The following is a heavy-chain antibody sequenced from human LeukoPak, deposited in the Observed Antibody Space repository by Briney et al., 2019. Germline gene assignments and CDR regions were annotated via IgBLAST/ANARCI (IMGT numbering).Heavy chain of an antibody. Sequence: ASETLSLTCTVSGGSISSYYWSWIRQPAGKGLEWIGRIYTSGSTNYNPSPKSRVTMSVDTSKNQFSLKLSSVTAADTAVYYCARDLQRGYSGYDLYYYYGMDVWGQGTTVTVSS. CDR1: GGSISSYY. D-gene: IGHD5-12*01. CDR3: ARDLQRGYSGYDLYYYYGMDV. CDR2: IYTSGST. V-gene: IGHV4-4*07. J-gene: IGHJ6*02.